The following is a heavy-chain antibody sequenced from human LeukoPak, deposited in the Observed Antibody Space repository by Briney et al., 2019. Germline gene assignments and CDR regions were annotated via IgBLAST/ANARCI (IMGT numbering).Heavy chain of an antibody. CDR3: ARVWYSGSYALDY. J-gene: IGHJ4*02. CDR2: ISRCGSTL. Sequence: GGSLRLSCAASGFTLSSYEMNWVRQAPGKGLERVSCISRCGSTLYYAASAKGRFTISRDNTKNSLYLQMNSLRAEDTAFYYCARVWYSGSYALDYWGQGTLVTVSS. V-gene: IGHV3-48*03. CDR1: GFTLSSYE. D-gene: IGHD1-26*01.